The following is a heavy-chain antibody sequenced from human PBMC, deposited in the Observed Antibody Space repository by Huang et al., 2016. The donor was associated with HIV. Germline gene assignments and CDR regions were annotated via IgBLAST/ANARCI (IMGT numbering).Heavy chain of an antibody. V-gene: IGHV4-61*09. CDR1: GGSISSGNSY. CDR3: ARLTGYSTFDI. J-gene: IGHJ3*02. Sequence: QVQLQESGPGLVKPSQTLSLTCSVSGGSISSGNSYWSWIRQPAGKGLEWIGHIYTSGTTIYNSSLKSRVTISVATSKNQFSLKLSSVTAADTAVYYCARLTGYSTFDIWGHGTVVTVSS. CDR2: IYTSGTT. D-gene: IGHD3-9*01.